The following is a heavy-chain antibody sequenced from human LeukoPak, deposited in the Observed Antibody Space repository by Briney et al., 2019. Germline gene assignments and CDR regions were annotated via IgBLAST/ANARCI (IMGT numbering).Heavy chain of an antibody. Sequence: VASVKVSCKASGGTFSSYAISWVRQAPGQGLEWMGGIIPIFGTTNYAQKFQGRVSITADESTSTAYMELSSLRSEDTAVYYCARGMVRGVIITSEMYSDYWGQGTLVTVSS. CDR1: GGTFSSYA. J-gene: IGHJ4*02. D-gene: IGHD3-10*01. CDR2: IIPIFGTT. CDR3: ARGMVRGVIITSEMYSDY. V-gene: IGHV1-69*13.